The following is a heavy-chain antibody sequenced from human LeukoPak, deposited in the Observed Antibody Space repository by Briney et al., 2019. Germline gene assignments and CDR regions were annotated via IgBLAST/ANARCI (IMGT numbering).Heavy chain of an antibody. CDR3: GKEMTVGFDNNRFFDR. Sequence: GGSLRLSCSASGFTFTNYGIHWVRQAPGQGLEWVALIWYDGSNDFYADSVKGRFTISRDNSRSTVYLHMNSLSAEDTAVYYLGKEMTVGFDNNRFFDRWGQGTLVSVSS. J-gene: IGHJ4*02. V-gene: IGHV3-33*06. D-gene: IGHD1-14*01. CDR2: IWYDGSND. CDR1: GFTFTNYG.